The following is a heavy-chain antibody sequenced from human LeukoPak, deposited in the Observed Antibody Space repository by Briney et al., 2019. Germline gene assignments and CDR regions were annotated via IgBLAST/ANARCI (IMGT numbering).Heavy chain of an antibody. V-gene: IGHV5-10-1*01. CDR3: ARLQDYYGSGRAGFDP. Sequence: GVSLRISCKGSGYSFTSYWISWVRQIPGKGLEWMGRIDPSDSYTNYSPSFQGHVTISADKSISTAYLQWSSLKASDTAMYYCARLQDYYGSGRAGFDPWGQGTLVTVSS. CDR2: IDPSDSYT. CDR1: GYSFTSYW. J-gene: IGHJ5*02. D-gene: IGHD3-10*01.